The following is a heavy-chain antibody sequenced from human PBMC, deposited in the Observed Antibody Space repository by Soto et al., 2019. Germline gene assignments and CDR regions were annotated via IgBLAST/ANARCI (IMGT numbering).Heavy chain of an antibody. CDR2: ISNSGTTI. CDR3: ARAVVVAAESDY. J-gene: IGHJ4*02. CDR1: GFTFSDYY. D-gene: IGHD2-15*01. Sequence: QVQLVESGGGLVKPGGSLRLSCAVSGFTFSDYYMSWIRQAPGKGLEWVSYISNSGTTIYYADSVKGRFTISRDNAKNSLYLQMNSLRAEDTAVYYCARAVVVAAESDYWGLGTLVTVSS. V-gene: IGHV3-11*01.